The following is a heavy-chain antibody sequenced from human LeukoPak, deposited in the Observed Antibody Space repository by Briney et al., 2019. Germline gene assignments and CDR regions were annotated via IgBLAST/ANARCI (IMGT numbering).Heavy chain of an antibody. Sequence: GRSLRLSCAASGFTFGNYAMHWVRQAPGKGLEWVSSISWNLGNTDYADSVKGRFTISRDNTKNSLYLQMNSLRVEDTALYYCAKSGQYCSGDSYQTCFDPCGQGTLVTVSS. CDR2: ISWNLGNT. D-gene: IGHD2-15*01. CDR3: AKSGQYCSGDSYQTCFDP. CDR1: GFTFGNYA. J-gene: IGHJ5*02. V-gene: IGHV3-9*01.